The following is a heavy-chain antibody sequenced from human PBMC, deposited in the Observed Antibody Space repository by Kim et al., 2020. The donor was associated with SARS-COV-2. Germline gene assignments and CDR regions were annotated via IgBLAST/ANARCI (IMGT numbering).Heavy chain of an antibody. CDR1: GFTFSSYS. CDR2: ISTSGSSI. Sequence: GGSLRLSCAASGFTFSSYSMNWVRQAPGKGLEWVAYISTSGSSIYYADSVKGRFTISRDNTKNSLYLQMNSLRDDDTAAYYCASRFDYWGRGTLVTVSS. CDR3: ASRFDY. V-gene: IGHV3-48*02. J-gene: IGHJ4*02.